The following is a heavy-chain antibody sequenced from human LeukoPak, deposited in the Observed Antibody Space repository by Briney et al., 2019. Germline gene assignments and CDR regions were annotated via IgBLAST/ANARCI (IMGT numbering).Heavy chain of an antibody. CDR3: ARQVPGCSGGSCYSGWFDP. J-gene: IGHJ5*02. CDR1: GYSFTSYW. D-gene: IGHD2-15*01. Sequence: PGESLKISCKGSGYSFTSYWIGWVRQMPGKGLEWVGIIYPVDADTRYSPSFQGQVTMSADKSISTAYLQWSSLKASDTAMYYCARQVPGCSGGSCYSGWFDPWGQGTLVTVSS. CDR2: IYPVDADT. V-gene: IGHV5-51*01.